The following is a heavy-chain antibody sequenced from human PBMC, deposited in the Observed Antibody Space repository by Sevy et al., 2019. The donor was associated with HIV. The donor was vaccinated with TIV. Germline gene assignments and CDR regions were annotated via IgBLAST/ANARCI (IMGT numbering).Heavy chain of an antibody. CDR1: GFTFSNYA. CDR2: ISGSGGSGDKT. D-gene: IGHD3-22*01. V-gene: IGHV3-23*01. CDR3: ARKHDSNGYFDY. J-gene: IGHJ4*02. Sequence: GGCLRLSCAASGFTFSNYAMNWVRQAPGKGLEWVSGISGSGGSGDKTNEADSVKGRFTISRDDSKNSLYLQLNSLRADDTAIYYCARKHDSNGYFDYWGQGTLVTVSS.